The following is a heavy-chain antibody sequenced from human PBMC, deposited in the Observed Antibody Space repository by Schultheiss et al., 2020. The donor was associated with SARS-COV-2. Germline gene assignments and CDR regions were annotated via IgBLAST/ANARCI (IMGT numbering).Heavy chain of an antibody. CDR1: GYTFTGYY. CDR3: ASASVVAAPHPFDY. Sequence: ASVKVSCKASGYTFTGYYMHWVRQAPGQGLEWMGWINPNSGGTNYAQKFQGRVTMTRDTSISTAYMELSRLRSDDTAVYYCASASVVAAPHPFDYWGQGTLVTVSS. CDR2: INPNSGGT. V-gene: IGHV1-2*02. J-gene: IGHJ4*02. D-gene: IGHD2-15*01.